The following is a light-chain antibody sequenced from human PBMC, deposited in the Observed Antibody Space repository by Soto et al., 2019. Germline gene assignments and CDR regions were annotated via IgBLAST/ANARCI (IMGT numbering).Light chain of an antibody. V-gene: IGLV1-44*01. CDR2: SND. J-gene: IGLJ3*02. Sequence: QSVLTQPPSVSETPGQRVTISCSGSSSNVGSNSVQWYQQFLGTAPKLLIYSNDKRPSGVPDRFSGSKSGTSASLAISGLQSDDEADYYCATWDDSLNAWMFGGGTKLTVL. CDR1: SSNVGSNS. CDR3: ATWDDSLNAWM.